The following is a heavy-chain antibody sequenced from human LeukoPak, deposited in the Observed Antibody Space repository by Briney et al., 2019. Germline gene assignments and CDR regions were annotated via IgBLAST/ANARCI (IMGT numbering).Heavy chain of an antibody. CDR3: ARGLGLFDY. J-gene: IGHJ4*02. D-gene: IGHD3-10*01. CDR1: GGSISSGGYY. CDR2: IYYSGTT. V-gene: IGHV4-31*03. Sequence: SETLSLTCTVSGGSISSGGYYWSWIRQPPGKGLEWIGNIYYSGTTYYNPSLKSRVTISVDTSKNQFSLKLSSVTAADTAVYYCARGLGLFDYWGQGTLVTVSS.